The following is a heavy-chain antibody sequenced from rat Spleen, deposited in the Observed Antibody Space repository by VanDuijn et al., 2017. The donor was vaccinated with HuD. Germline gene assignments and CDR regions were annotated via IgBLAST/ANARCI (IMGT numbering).Heavy chain of an antibody. CDR3: ARGGGIDY. D-gene: IGHD1-11*01. Sequence: EVQLVESGGGLVQPGRSLKLSCAASGFTFSNYGMAWVRQTPTKGLEWVASISTGGGNTYYGDSVKGRFTISRDDAKSTLYLQMDSLRSEDTATDYCARGGGIDYWGQGVTVTVSS. CDR2: ISTGGGNT. CDR1: GFTFSNYG. J-gene: IGHJ2*01. V-gene: IGHV5S13*01.